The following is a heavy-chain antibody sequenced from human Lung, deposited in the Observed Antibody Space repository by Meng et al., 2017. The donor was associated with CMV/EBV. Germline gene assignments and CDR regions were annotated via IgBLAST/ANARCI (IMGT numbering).Heavy chain of an antibody. Sequence: ASVXVSCKASGYTFTGYYLYWVRQAPGQGLEWMGWINPNNGGTNYAQRFQGRVTMTRDTSITTVYMELSRLTSDDTAVYDCARKTDTGGWNFHHWGQGTLVTVSS. CDR2: INPNNGGT. CDR3: ARKTDTGGWNFHH. D-gene: IGHD3-16*01. J-gene: IGHJ1*01. CDR1: GYTFTGYY. V-gene: IGHV1-2*02.